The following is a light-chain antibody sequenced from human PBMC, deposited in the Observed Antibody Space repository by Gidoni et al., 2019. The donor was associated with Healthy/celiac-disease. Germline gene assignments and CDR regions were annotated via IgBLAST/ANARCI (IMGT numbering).Light chain of an antibody. CDR2: LGS. J-gene: IGKJ2*02. CDR1: QSLLHSNGYNY. Sequence: DIVMTQSPLSLPVTPGEPASISCKSSQSLLHSNGYNYLDWYLQKPGQSPQLLIYLGSTRASGVPDRFSGSGSGTDFTLKISRGEAEDVGVYYCMQARQTPPWTFGQGTKLEIK. CDR3: MQARQTPPWT. V-gene: IGKV2-28*01.